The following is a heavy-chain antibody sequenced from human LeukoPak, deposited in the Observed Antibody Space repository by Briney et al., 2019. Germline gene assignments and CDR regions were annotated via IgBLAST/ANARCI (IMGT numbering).Heavy chain of an antibody. V-gene: IGHV4-39*01. J-gene: IGHJ3*02. CDR2: IYYSGST. D-gene: IGHD1-14*01. CDR3: ASGNPTSDAFDI. Sequence: PSETLSLTCTVSGGSISSSSYYWGWIRQPPGKGLEWIGSIYYSGSTYYNPSLKSRVTISVDTSKNQFSLKLISVTAADTAVYYCASGNPTSDAFDIWGQGTMVTVSS. CDR1: GGSISSSSYY.